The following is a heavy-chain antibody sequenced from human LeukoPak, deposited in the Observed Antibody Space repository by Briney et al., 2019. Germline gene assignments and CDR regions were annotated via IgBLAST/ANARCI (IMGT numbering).Heavy chain of an antibody. J-gene: IGHJ4*02. Sequence: GGSLRLSCAASEFTFNRDWMSWVRQAPGKGLEWVANIKHDGSEAHYVDSVKGRFTISRDNAKNSLSLQMNSLNVDDTGVYFCTRDALFGSGRTHLDFWSQGTLVSVSS. V-gene: IGHV3-7*04. D-gene: IGHD3-10*01. CDR3: TRDALFGSGRTHLDF. CDR1: EFTFNRDW. CDR2: IKHDGSEA.